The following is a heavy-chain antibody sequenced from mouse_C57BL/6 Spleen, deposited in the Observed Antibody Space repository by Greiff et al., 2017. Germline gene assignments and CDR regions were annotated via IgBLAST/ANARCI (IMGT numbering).Heavy chain of an antibody. CDR3: ARRYGHDY. V-gene: IGHV1-82*01. CDR1: GYAFSSSW. J-gene: IGHJ2*01. CDR2: IYPGDGDT. D-gene: IGHD2-10*02. Sequence: QVQLQQSGPERVKPGASVKISCKASGYAFSSSWMNWVKQRPGKGLEWIGRIYPGDGDTNYNGKFKGKATLTADKSSSTAYMQLSSLTSEDSAVYFCARRYGHDYWGQGTTLTVSS.